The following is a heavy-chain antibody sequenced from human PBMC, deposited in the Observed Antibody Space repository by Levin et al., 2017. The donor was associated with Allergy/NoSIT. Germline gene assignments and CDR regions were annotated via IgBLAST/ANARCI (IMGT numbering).Heavy chain of an antibody. CDR3: ARLREGRIDY. J-gene: IGHJ4*02. Sequence: SQTLSLTCAVYGGSLSGYYWSWIRQPPGKGLEWIGEINHSGGTYYNPSLKSRVTISVDTSKNQFSLKLSSVTAADTAVYYCARLREGRIDYWGQGTLVTVSS. V-gene: IGHV4-34*01. D-gene: IGHD3-10*01. CDR2: INHSGGT. CDR1: GGSLSGYY.